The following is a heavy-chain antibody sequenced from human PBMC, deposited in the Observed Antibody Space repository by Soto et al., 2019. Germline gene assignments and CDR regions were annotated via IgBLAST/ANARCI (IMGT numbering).Heavy chain of an antibody. CDR1: GFTFSSYW. D-gene: IGHD6-6*01. J-gene: IGHJ6*03. Sequence: EVQLVESGGGLVQPGGSLRLSCAASGFTFSSYWMSWVRQAPGKGLEWVANIKQDGSEKYYVDSVKGRFTISRDNAKNSLYLQMNSLRAEDTAVYYCARGEGYSSSSHYMDVWGKGTTVTVSS. CDR3: ARGEGYSSSSHYMDV. CDR2: IKQDGSEK. V-gene: IGHV3-7*01.